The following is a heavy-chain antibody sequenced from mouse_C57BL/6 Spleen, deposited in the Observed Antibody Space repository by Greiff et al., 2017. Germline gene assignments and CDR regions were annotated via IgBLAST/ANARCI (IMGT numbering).Heavy chain of an antibody. D-gene: IGHD2-12*01. V-gene: IGHV14-2*01. J-gene: IGHJ2*01. CDR2: LDPEDGET. CDR3: ARAPTTYYFDD. Sequence: EVQLQQSGAELVKPGASVKLSCTASGFNIKDYYMHWVKQRTEQGLEWIGRLDPEDGETKYAPKFPGKATITADTSSNTAYLQLSSLTSEDSAVYYCARAPTTYYFDDWGQGTTLTVSS. CDR1: GFNIKDYY.